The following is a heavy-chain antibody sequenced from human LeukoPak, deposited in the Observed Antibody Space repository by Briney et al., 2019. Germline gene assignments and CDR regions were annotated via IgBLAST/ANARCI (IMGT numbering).Heavy chain of an antibody. Sequence: PSETLSLTRTVSGGSIIRYYWSWIRQPPGKGLEWIGHIYYSGSTNYNPSLKSRLTISVDTSKNQFSLKLSSVTAADTAVYYCARGGGYNSYLDYWGQGTLVTVPS. D-gene: IGHD5-24*01. V-gene: IGHV4-59*01. CDR1: GGSIIRYY. J-gene: IGHJ4*02. CDR2: IYYSGST. CDR3: ARGGGYNSYLDY.